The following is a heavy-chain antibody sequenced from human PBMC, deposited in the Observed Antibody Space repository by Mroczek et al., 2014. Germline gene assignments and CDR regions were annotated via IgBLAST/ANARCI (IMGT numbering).Heavy chain of an antibody. V-gene: IGHV4-34*01. CDR2: INHSGST. J-gene: IGHJ4*02. CDR1: GGSFSGYY. CDR3: ARGNLSRRCGGDCYPSRGELFDY. Sequence: QVQLQQWGAGLLKPSETLSLTCAVYGGSFSGYYWSWIRQPPGKGLEWIGEINHSGSTNYNPSLKSRVTISVDTSKNQFSLKLSSVTAADTAVYYCARGNLSRRCGGDCYPSRGELFDYWGQGTLVTVSS. D-gene: IGHD2-21*02.